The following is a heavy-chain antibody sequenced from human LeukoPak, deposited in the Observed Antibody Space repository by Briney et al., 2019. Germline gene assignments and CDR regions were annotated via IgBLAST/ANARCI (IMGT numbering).Heavy chain of an antibody. D-gene: IGHD4-11*01. CDR2: MNPNSGNT. Sequence: ASVKVSCKASGYTFTSSDINWVRQATGQGLEWMGWMNPNSGNTGYGQRFQGRVTMTRNASISTAYMEVNNLSSEDPAVYYCARGSKDFYYSMNVWGQGTTVTVSS. J-gene: IGHJ6*02. CDR1: GYTFTSSD. V-gene: IGHV1-8*01. CDR3: ARGSKDFYYSMNV.